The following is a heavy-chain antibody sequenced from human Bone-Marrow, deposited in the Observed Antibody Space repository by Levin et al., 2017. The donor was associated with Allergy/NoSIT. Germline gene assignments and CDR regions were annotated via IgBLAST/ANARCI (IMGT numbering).Heavy chain of an antibody. CDR2: IIPIFGTA. CDR1: GGTFSSYA. Sequence: SVKVSCKASGGTFSSYAISWVRQAPGQGLEWMGGIIPIFGTANYAQKFQGRVTITADESTSTAYMELSSLRSEDTAVYYCARGYYYDSSGYYDGYFDYWGQGTLVTVSS. V-gene: IGHV1-69*13. D-gene: IGHD3-22*01. J-gene: IGHJ4*02. CDR3: ARGYYYDSSGYYDGYFDY.